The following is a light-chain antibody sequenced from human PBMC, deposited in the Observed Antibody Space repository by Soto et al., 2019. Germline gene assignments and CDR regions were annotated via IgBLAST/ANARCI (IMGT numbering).Light chain of an antibody. V-gene: IGKV3-15*01. CDR2: GAS. J-gene: IGKJ2*01. CDR3: QQYDSTPFYT. Sequence: EIVMTQSPATLSVSPGERATLSCRASQSVSSNLAWYQQKPGQAPRLLIYGASTRATGIPARFSGSGSGTEFTLTISSLQSEDCAVYYCQQYDSTPFYTFGQGTKLEIK. CDR1: QSVSSN.